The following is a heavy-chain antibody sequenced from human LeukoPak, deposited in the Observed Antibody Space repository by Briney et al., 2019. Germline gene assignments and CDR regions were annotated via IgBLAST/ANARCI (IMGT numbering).Heavy chain of an antibody. Sequence: SETLSLTCTVSGGSISSSSYYWGWIRQPPGKGLEWIGSIYYSGSTYYNPSLKSRVTISVDTSKNQFSLKLSSVTAVDTAVYYCARDYDPYYYGSGTATLRGYFDYWGQGTLVTVSS. CDR2: IYYSGST. V-gene: IGHV4-39*07. CDR3: ARDYDPYYYGSGTATLRGYFDY. J-gene: IGHJ4*02. D-gene: IGHD3-10*01. CDR1: GGSISSSSYY.